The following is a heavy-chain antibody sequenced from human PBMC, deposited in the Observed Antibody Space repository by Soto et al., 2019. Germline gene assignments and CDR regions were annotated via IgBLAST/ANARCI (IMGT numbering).Heavy chain of an antibody. Sequence: SETLSLTCTASGGSITISSHFWGWFRQPPGKGLEWVGTIYFTGNTYYTPSLKSRLTMSIDTSKNEFSLRLNSVTAADTAVYYCAGQTFTIAAASYGRSNWFDPWGPGTLVTVSS. CDR2: IYFTGNT. CDR1: GGSITISSHF. V-gene: IGHV4-39*01. D-gene: IGHD6-25*01. J-gene: IGHJ5*02. CDR3: AGQTFTIAAASYGRSNWFDP.